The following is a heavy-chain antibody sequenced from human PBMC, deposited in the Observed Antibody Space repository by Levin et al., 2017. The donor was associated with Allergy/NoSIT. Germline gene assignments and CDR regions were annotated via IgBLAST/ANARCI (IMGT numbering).Heavy chain of an antibody. Sequence: SQTLSLTCTVSGGSISGHYWSWIRQPPGKGLEWIGYIYNSGSTNYNPSLRSRVTISEDTSKNQFSLKLSSVTAADTAVYYCARGIVAAGALTFDYWGQGTLVTVSS. V-gene: IGHV4-59*11. J-gene: IGHJ4*02. CDR3: ARGIVAAGALTFDY. D-gene: IGHD6-13*01. CDR2: IYNSGST. CDR1: GGSISGHY.